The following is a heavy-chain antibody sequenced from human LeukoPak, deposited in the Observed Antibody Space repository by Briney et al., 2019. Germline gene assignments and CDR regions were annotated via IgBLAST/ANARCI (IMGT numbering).Heavy chain of an antibody. Sequence: ASVKVSCKASAYTFTSYYIHWVRQALGQGLEWMGIINPNGGSTSYAQKFQGRVTMTRDTSTSTVYMELSGLRSEDTAVYYCARAMVRGLSNPFDYWGQGTLVTVSS. V-gene: IGHV1-46*01. CDR2: INPNGGST. CDR3: ARAMVRGLSNPFDY. J-gene: IGHJ4*02. CDR1: AYTFTSYY. D-gene: IGHD3-10*01.